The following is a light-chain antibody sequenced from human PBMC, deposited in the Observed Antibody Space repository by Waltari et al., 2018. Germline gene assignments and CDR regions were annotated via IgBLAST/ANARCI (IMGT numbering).Light chain of an antibody. J-gene: IGKJ1*01. CDR3: QQYNSYSPERT. V-gene: IGKV1-5*03. Sequence: DIKRTQPPSTRSASVGEKVTITCRASQSISSWLAWYQQKPGKAPKLLIYKASSLESGVPSRFSGSGSGTEFTLTISSLQPDDFATYYCQQYNSYSPERTFGQGTKVEIK. CDR1: QSISSW. CDR2: KAS.